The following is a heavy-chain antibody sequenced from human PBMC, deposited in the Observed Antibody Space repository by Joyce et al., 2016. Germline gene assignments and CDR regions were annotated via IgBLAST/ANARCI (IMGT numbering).Heavy chain of an antibody. CDR1: GGNFYDYN. CDR2: IIPSVGLA. D-gene: IGHD2/OR15-2a*01. V-gene: IGHV1-69*04. Sequence: VQLVQSGAEVKKPGSSVKVSCKVSGGNFYDYNIPWCRRAPGQGLGWRGRIIPSVGLANYARKFRGRVALTADKSTATAYLEWNSLRLDDTAMFFCTRGRIEYSKTFNAYDIWGQGTMVTVSS. J-gene: IGHJ3*02. CDR3: TRGRIEYSKTFNAYDI.